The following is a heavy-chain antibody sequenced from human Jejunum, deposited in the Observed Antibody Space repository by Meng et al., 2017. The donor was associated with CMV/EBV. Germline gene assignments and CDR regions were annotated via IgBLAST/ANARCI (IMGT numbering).Heavy chain of an antibody. CDR2: IYTSGNT. CDR1: GGSINGYD. V-gene: IGHV4-4*07. Sequence: RLKGSGPGLVKPSETLSLSCTVSGGSINGYDCSWIRQPAGKGLEWIGRIYTSGNTNYNPSLKSRVTMSVDTSKNQFSLKLSSVTAADTAVYYCTRDNLSGSYYFDYWGRGTLVTVSS. CDR3: TRDNLSGSYYFDY. J-gene: IGHJ4*02. D-gene: IGHD1-26*01.